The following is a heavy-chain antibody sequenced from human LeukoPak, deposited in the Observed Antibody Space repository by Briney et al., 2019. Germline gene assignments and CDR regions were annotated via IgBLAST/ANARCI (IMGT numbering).Heavy chain of an antibody. Sequence: SETLSLTCAVYGGSFSGYYWSWIRQPPGKGLEWIGEINHSGSTNYNPSLKSRVTISVDTSKNQFSLKLSSVTAADTAVYYRARDKGYYGSGIKNWFDPWGQGTLVTVSS. D-gene: IGHD3-10*01. V-gene: IGHV4-34*01. CDR2: INHSGST. CDR3: ARDKGYYGSGIKNWFDP. J-gene: IGHJ5*02. CDR1: GGSFSGYY.